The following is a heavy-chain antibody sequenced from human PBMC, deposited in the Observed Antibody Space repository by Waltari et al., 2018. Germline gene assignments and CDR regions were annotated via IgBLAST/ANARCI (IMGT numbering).Heavy chain of an antibody. D-gene: IGHD3-10*01. CDR3: ARLPYNNIYFYYYMDV. J-gene: IGHJ6*03. CDR1: GVSISTYY. V-gene: IGHV4-4*07. Sequence: VQLQESGPGLVKPSETLSLTCTVSGVSISTYYWRWIRPPAGKGLEWIGRIYATGSTNYNPSLKSRVTMSVDTSKNQFSLKLSSVTAADTAVYYCARLPYNNIYFYYYMDVWGKGTTVTVSS. CDR2: IYATGST.